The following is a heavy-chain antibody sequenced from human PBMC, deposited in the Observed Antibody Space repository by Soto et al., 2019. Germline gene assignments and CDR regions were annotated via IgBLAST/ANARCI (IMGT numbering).Heavy chain of an antibody. D-gene: IGHD5-12*01. CDR1: GGSISSGGYY. CDR3: ARDADSVVGGYDP. Sequence: SETLSLTCTVSGGSISSGGYYWSWIRQHPGKGLEWIGYIYYSGSTYYNPSLKSRVTISVDTSKNQFSLKLGSVTAADTAVYYCARDADSVVGGYDPWGQGTLVTVSS. V-gene: IGHV4-31*03. CDR2: IYYSGST. J-gene: IGHJ5*02.